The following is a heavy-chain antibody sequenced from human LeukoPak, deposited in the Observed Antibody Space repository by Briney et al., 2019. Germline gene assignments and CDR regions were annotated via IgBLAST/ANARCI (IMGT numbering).Heavy chain of an antibody. Sequence: GGSLRLSCAASGFTFSSYAMTWVRQAPGKGLEWVSVISGSGGSTFYADSVKGRFTISRDNPKNTLYLQMNSLRAEDTALYYCAKATPGGDYYYNHWGQGTLVTVSS. CDR1: GFTFSSYA. CDR3: AKATPGGDYYYNH. J-gene: IGHJ4*02. V-gene: IGHV3-23*01. D-gene: IGHD3-16*01. CDR2: ISGSGGST.